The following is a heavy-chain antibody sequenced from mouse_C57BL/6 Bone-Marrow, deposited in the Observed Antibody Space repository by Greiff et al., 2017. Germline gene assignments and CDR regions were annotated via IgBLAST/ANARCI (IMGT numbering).Heavy chain of an antibody. CDR3: ARWTLYYAMDY. V-gene: IGHV1-81*01. Sequence: QVQLQQPGTELVKPGASVKLSCKASGYTFTSYWMHWVKQRTGQGLEWIGEIYPRSGNTYYNEKFKGKATLTADKSSSTAYMELRSLTSEDSAVYFCARWTLYYAMDYWGQGTSVTVSS. J-gene: IGHJ4*01. CDR2: IYPRSGNT. CDR1: GYTFTSYW.